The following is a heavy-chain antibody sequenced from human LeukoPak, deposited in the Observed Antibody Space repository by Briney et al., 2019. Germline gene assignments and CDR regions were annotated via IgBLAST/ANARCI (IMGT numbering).Heavy chain of an antibody. D-gene: IGHD3-22*01. J-gene: IGHJ5*02. CDR2: IYYSGST. CDR1: GGSISSSSYY. V-gene: IGHV4-39*01. CDR3: ALCLDSSGASSLNWFDP. Sequence: SETLSLTCTVSGGSISSSSYYWGWIRQPPGKGLEWIGSIYYSGSTYYNPSLKSRVTISVDTSKNQFSLKLSSVTAADTAVYYCALCLDSSGASSLNWFDPWGQGTLVTVSS.